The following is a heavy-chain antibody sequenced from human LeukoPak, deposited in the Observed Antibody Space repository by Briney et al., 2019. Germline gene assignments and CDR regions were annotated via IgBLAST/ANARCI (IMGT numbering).Heavy chain of an antibody. CDR1: GFMFSNYD. CDR3: ARKRCSGGSCYDDAFDI. Sequence: PGGSLRLSCAASGFMFSNYDMHWVRQVSGKGLEWVSGIGSAGDTYYPGSVKGRFTISRENAKNPLSLEMNSLGVEDTALYYCARKRCSGGSCYDDAFDIWGQGTMVTVSS. D-gene: IGHD2-15*01. CDR2: IGSAGDT. V-gene: IGHV3-13*01. J-gene: IGHJ3*02.